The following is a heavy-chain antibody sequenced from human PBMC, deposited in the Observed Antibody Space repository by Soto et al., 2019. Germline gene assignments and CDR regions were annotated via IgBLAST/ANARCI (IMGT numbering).Heavy chain of an antibody. Sequence: GESLKISCKGSGYSFTSYWIGWVRQMPGKGLEWMGIIYPGDSDTRYSPSFQGQVTISADKSISTAYLQWSSLKASDTAMYYCARYMEYSSGWYSNWFDPWGQGTLVTVSS. J-gene: IGHJ5*02. CDR1: GYSFTSYW. CDR2: IYPGDSDT. D-gene: IGHD6-19*01. V-gene: IGHV5-51*01. CDR3: ARYMEYSSGWYSNWFDP.